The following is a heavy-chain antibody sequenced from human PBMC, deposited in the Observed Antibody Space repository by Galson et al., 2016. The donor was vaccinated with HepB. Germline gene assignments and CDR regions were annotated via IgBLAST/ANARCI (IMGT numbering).Heavy chain of an antibody. Sequence: TLSLTCTVSGGSISSGDYYWSWIRQHPGKGLEWIGYISYSGSTYYNPSLKSRVTISVDTYKNQFSLKLSSVTAADTAVYYCARVGRLDFWSGFYVPPFDFWGQGTLVTVSS. V-gene: IGHV4-31*03. CDR2: ISYSGST. CDR1: GGSISSGDYY. D-gene: IGHD3-3*01. J-gene: IGHJ4*02. CDR3: ARVGRLDFWSGFYVPPFDF.